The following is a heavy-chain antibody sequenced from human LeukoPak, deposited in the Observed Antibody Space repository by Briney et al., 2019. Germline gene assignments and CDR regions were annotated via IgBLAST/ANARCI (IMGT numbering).Heavy chain of an antibody. CDR2: IYYSGST. CDR1: GGSISSGGYS. Sequence: PSETLSLTCTVSGGSISSGGYSWSWIRQHPGKGLEWIGYIYYSGSTYYNPSLKSRVTISVDTSKNQFSLKLSSVTAADTAVYYCARDIDGYYFDYWGQGTLVTVSS. CDR3: ARDIDGYYFDY. J-gene: IGHJ4*02. D-gene: IGHD3-10*01. V-gene: IGHV4-31*03.